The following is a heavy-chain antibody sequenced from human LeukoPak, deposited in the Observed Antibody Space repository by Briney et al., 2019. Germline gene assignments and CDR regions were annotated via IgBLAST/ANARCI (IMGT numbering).Heavy chain of an antibody. CDR1: GFIFSDYE. D-gene: IGHD3-10*01. J-gene: IGHJ4*02. CDR3: ARGNYGFDY. CDR2: IISDGSTT. Sequence: GGSPRLSCAASGFIFSDYEMYWVRQAPGKGLVWVSRIISDGSTTNYADSVKDRFTISRDNAKNTVYLQMNSLRAEDTAVYYCARGNYGFDYWGQGTLVTVSS. V-gene: IGHV3-74*01.